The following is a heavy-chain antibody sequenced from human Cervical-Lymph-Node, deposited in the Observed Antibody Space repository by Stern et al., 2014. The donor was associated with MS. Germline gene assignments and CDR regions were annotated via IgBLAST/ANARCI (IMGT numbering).Heavy chain of an antibody. V-gene: IGHV2-5*02. D-gene: IGHD5-24*01. CDR3: VHRGRDDSNSNPNYFDY. CDR2: IYWDDDK. Sequence: QVTLRESGPTLVKPTQTLALTCTFSGFSLSASGVGVGWVRQPPGKALEWLALIYWDDDKFCSPTLKSRLAITKDTPKNQVVLRVTNMDPVDTATYYCVHRGRDDSNSNPNYFDYWGQGTLVTVSS. J-gene: IGHJ4*02. CDR1: GFSLSASGVG.